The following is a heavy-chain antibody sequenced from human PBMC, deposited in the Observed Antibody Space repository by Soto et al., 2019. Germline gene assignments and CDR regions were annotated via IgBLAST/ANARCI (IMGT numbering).Heavy chain of an antibody. CDR1: GFTFSNYA. Sequence: EVQLVESGGVLVQPGGSLRLSCAASGFTFSNYAMDWVRQAPGKGLEWVSYICASSSNIRYADSVKGRFTISRDNAKSSVYLQMNGLRADDSAVYDCASVSSRGSNWARYLDLWGRGTLVTVSS. J-gene: IGHJ2*01. V-gene: IGHV3-48*04. CDR3: ASVSSRGSNWARYLDL. D-gene: IGHD1-26*01. CDR2: ICASSSNI.